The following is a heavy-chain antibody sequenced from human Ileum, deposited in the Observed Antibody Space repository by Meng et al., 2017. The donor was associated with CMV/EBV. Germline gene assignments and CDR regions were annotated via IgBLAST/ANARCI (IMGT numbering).Heavy chain of an antibody. V-gene: IGHV1-8*03. CDR3: AKERQRITVDYNYGMDI. J-gene: IGHJ6*02. CDR1: GYTFTSYD. CDR2: VNPNSGNT. D-gene: IGHD1-1*01. Sequence: ASVKVSCKASGYTFTSYDIDWVRQATGQGLEWMGWVNPNSGNTGYAQQFQGRVTISRNTSTSTAYMELNSLKSEDTAVYYGAKERQRITVDYNYGMDIWGQGTTVTVSS.